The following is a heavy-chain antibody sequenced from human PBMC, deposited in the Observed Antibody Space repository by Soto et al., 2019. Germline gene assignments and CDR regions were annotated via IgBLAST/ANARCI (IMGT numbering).Heavy chain of an antibody. J-gene: IGHJ4*02. CDR2: IYYSGST. CDR3: ARDRLESYDFWSGYLN. D-gene: IGHD3-3*01. V-gene: IGHV4-30-4*08. CDR1: GASINSGGYY. Sequence: SETLSLTCTVSGASINSGGYYWNWIRQLPGKGLEWIGYIYYSGSTYYNPSLKSRVTISVDTSKNQFSLRLSSVTAADTAVYYCARDRLESYDFWSGYLNWGQGTLVTVSS.